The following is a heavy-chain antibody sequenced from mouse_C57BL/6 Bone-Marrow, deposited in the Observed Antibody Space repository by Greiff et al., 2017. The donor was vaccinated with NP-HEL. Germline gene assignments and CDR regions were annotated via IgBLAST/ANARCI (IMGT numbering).Heavy chain of an antibody. CDR3: ARAYGSSYIMDY. D-gene: IGHD1-1*01. CDR2: INPYNGGT. V-gene: IGHV1-19*01. CDR1: GYTFTDYY. J-gene: IGHJ4*01. Sequence: EVQRVESGPVLVKPGASVTMSCQASGYTFTDYYMNWVKQSHGKSLEWIGVINPYNGGTSYNQKFKGKATLTVDKSSSTAYMELNSLTSEDSAVYYCARAYGSSYIMDYWGQGTSVTVSS.